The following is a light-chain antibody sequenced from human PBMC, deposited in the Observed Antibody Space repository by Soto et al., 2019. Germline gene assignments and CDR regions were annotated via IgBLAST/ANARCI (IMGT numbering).Light chain of an antibody. CDR1: QSVGNN. CDR2: ATS. CDR3: QQYGDSPLT. Sequence: EIVLTQSPATLSVSPGERATLSCRASQSVGNNFAWYQQKPGQAPRLLIFATSTRATGVPARFSGSGSGTEFTLTISSLQSEDFAFYYCQQYGDSPLTFGGGAKVEIE. J-gene: IGKJ4*01. V-gene: IGKV3-15*01.